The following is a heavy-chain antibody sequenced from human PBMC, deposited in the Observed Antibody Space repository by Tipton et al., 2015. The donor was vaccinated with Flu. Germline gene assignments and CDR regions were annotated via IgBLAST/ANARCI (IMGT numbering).Heavy chain of an antibody. D-gene: IGHD5-24*01. CDR3: ASRDGFKPD. CDR2: ISDDGSKI. J-gene: IGHJ4*02. Sequence: SLRLSCAASGFTFRNYAMFWVRQAPGKGLDWVAVISDDGSKIYYADSVKGRFTISRDNSKNTLYLQMTSLGAEDTAVYYCASRDGFKPDWGQGTLVTVSS. CDR1: GFTFRNYA. V-gene: IGHV3-30*04.